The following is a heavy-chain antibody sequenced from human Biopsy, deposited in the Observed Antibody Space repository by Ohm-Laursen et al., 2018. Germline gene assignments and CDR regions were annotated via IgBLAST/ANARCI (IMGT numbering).Heavy chain of an antibody. CDR2: INHRGST. CDR1: GGSFSGYY. CDR3: ARAVDYYDPYYYYGLDV. Sequence: PSQTLSLTCTVYGGSFSGYYWSWIRQPPGKGLEWIGEINHRGSTNYNPSLKSRVTISVDTSKNQFSQKLRSVTAADTAVYYCARAVDYYDPYYYYGLDVWGQGTTVTVSS. J-gene: IGHJ6*02. V-gene: IGHV4-34*01. D-gene: IGHD3-16*01.